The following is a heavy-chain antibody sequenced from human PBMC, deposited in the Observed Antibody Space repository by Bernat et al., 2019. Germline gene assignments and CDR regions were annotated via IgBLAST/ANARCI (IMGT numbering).Heavy chain of an antibody. V-gene: IGHV4-59*01. D-gene: IGHD3-16*02. J-gene: IGHJ5*02. CDR3: ARHYLPSGSYRYWFDR. Sequence: QEQLQESGPGLVKPSETLSLTCTVSVGSIGIYYWSWIRQPPGKGLEWIAFISYTGYTNYNPSLKSRVIISVDTSKSQVAMELTSVTAADTAVYYCARHYLPSGSYRYWFDRWGQGTLVTVS. CDR2: ISYTGYT. CDR1: VGSIGIYY.